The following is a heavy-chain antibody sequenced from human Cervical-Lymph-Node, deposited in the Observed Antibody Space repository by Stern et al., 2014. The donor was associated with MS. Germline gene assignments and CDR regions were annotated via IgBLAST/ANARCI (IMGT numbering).Heavy chain of an antibody. CDR1: GYTFTNNW. J-gene: IGHJ6*02. CDR2: IYPDDSDI. CDR3: ARPPPRRKWDDPNYGMDV. D-gene: IGHD1-1*01. Sequence: EVQLVQSGAEVKKPGESLKISCKGSGYTFTNNWIAWVRQMPGKGLEWMGIIYPDDSDIRYSPSLQGQVTLPADKPISSAYLHCGSLKAADSAVYYWARPPPRRKWDDPNYGMDVWGQGTTVTVSS. V-gene: IGHV5-51*04.